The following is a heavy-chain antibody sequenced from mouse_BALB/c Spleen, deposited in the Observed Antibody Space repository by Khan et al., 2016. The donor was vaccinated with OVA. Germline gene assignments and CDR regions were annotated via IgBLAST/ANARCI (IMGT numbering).Heavy chain of an antibody. CDR1: GYSLTRYG. Sequence: QVQLQQSGPGLVAPSQSLSITCTVYGYSLTRYGVHWVRQPPGKGLEWLGLIWAGGSTNYNWALMSRLSISIENSKRLVFLIMKSLQTECTALYYCDRSKYLARYWGQGTTRTVSS. V-gene: IGHV2-9*02. D-gene: IGHD3-3*01. CDR2: IWAGGST. J-gene: IGHJ2*01. CDR3: DRSKYLARY.